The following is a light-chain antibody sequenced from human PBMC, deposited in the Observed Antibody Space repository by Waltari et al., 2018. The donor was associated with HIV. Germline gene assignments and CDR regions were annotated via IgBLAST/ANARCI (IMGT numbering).Light chain of an antibody. CDR1: SSDIGASNY. CDR3: SSYTASSTLDVV. V-gene: IGLV2-14*03. J-gene: IGLJ2*01. Sequence: QSALTQAASVSESPGQSITISCTGSSSDIGASNYVSWSQQHPDKVPKLVIYEVSNRPSGISNRFSGSKSGNTASLTISGLQADDEASYYCSSYTASSTLDVVFGGGTRLTVL. CDR2: EVS.